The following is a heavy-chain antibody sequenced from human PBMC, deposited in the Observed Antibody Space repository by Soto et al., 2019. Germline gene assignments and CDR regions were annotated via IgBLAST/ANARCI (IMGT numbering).Heavy chain of an antibody. D-gene: IGHD2-8*02. V-gene: IGHV3-33*01. J-gene: IGHJ6*02. CDR2: IWYDGSNK. CDR3: AREYVGRTAYYYYGMDV. Sequence: LRLSCAASGFTFSSYGMHWVRQAPGKGLEWVAVIWYDGSNKYYADSVKGRFTISRDNSKNTLYLQMNSLRAEDTAVYYCAREYVGRTAYYYYGMDVWGQGTTVTVSS. CDR1: GFTFSSYG.